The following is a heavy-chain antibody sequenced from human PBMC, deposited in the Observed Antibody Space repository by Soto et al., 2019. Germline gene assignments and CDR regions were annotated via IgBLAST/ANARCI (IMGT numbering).Heavy chain of an antibody. CDR1: GDSITSGAYY. Sequence: SETLSLTCTVSGDSITSGAYYWSWIRQLPGKGLEWIGYISNSGRTYYNPSLKSRLSMSLDTSENQFSLKLTSVTAADTAIYFCAKCRPEFYSGSYILHFDFWGQGTPVTVSS. V-gene: IGHV4-31*03. CDR2: ISNSGRT. CDR3: AKCRPEFYSGSYILHFDF. D-gene: IGHD1-26*01. J-gene: IGHJ4*02.